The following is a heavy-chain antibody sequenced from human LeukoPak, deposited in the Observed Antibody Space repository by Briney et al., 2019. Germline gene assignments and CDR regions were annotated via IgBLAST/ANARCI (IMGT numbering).Heavy chain of an antibody. V-gene: IGHV3-21*01. J-gene: IGHJ4*02. CDR3: VRDLFDDYSLDY. Sequence: GGTLRLSCAASGFSFDDYAMYWVREAPGKGLEWVSSINFDSSLKYYAESMKGRFTISRDNAKPSLYLQMNSLRAEDTAVYYCVRDLFDDYSLDYWGQGTLVTVSS. D-gene: IGHD3-16*01. CDR2: INFDSSLK. CDR1: GFSFDDYA.